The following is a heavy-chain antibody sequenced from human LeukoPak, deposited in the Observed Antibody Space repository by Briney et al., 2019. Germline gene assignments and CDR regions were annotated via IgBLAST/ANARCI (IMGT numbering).Heavy chain of an antibody. CDR2: IYFRGDT. J-gene: IGHJ4*02. CDR1: GGSISNYY. Sequence: KPSETLSLTCTVSGGSISNYYWSWIRQPLGRGLEWIGYIYFRGDTKYNPSLKSRVTISVDTSKNQFSLKLSSVTAADTAVYYCARHPYSNFVLDYWGQGTLVTVSS. D-gene: IGHD4-11*01. CDR3: ARHPYSNFVLDY. V-gene: IGHV4-59*08.